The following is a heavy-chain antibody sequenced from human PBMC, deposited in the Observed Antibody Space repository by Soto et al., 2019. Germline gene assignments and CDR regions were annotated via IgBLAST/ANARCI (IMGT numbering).Heavy chain of an antibody. V-gene: IGHV4-59*01. CDR1: GGSISSYY. J-gene: IGHJ4*02. CDR3: ARSSSPSGYSSGRYSPSGY. D-gene: IGHD6-19*01. CDR2: IYYSGST. Sequence: SETLSLTCTVSGGSISSYYWSWIRQPPGKGLEWIGYIYYSGSTNYNPSLKSRVTISVDTSKNQFSLKLSSVTAADTAVYYCARSSSPSGYSSGRYSPSGYWGQGTLVTVSS.